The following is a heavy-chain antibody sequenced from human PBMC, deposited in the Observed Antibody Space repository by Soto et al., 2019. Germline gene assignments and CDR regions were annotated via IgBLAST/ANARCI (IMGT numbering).Heavy chain of an antibody. D-gene: IGHD5-18*01. CDR3: AGGYSYGYPGFDY. CDR1: GGSISSGGYY. J-gene: IGHJ4*02. V-gene: IGHV4-31*03. CDR2: IYYSGST. Sequence: PSETLSLTCTVSGGSISSGGYYWSWIRQHPGKGLEWIGYIYYSGSTYYNPSLKSRVTISVDTSKNQFSLKLSSVTAADMVVYYCAGGYSYGYPGFDYWGQGTLVTVSS.